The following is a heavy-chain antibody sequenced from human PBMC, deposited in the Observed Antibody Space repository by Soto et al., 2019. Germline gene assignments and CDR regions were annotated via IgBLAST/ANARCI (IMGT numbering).Heavy chain of an antibody. CDR2: IYYSGST. D-gene: IGHD3-22*01. CDR3: ASQERSYYDSSGYYWFDY. CDR1: GGSVSSGSYY. Sequence: SETLSLTCTVSGGSVSSGSYYWSWIRQPPGKGLEWIGYIYYSGSTNYNPSLKSRVTISVDTSKNQFSLKLSSVTAADTAVYYCASQERSYYDSSGYYWFDYWGQGTLVTVSS. J-gene: IGHJ4*02. V-gene: IGHV4-61*01.